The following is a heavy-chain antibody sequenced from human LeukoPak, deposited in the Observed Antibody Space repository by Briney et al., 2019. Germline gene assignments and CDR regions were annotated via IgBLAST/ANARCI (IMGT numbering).Heavy chain of an antibody. CDR1: GYTFTGYY. V-gene: IGHV1-2*02. CDR3: ARGYGGYYFDY. CDR2: INPSSGGT. D-gene: IGHD1-26*01. Sequence: GASVKVSCKASGYTFTGYYMHWVRQAPGQGLEWMGWINPSSGGTNYAQKFQGRVTMTRDTSISTAYMELSRLRSDDTAVYYCARGYGGYYFDYWGQGTLVTVSS. J-gene: IGHJ4*02.